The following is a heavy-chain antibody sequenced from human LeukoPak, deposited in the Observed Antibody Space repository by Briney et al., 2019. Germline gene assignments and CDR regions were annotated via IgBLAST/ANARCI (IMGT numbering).Heavy chain of an antibody. V-gene: IGHV4-59*01. CDR1: GGSLSSYY. D-gene: IGHD3-22*01. Sequence: SETLSLTSTVSGGSLSSYYWSWIRQPPGKVLEWIGYIHDIGSTNYNPSLRSRVTISVDSSKNHFSLKLSSVTAADAAVYYCACLTTADAFDIWGPGTMVTVSS. CDR2: IHDIGST. CDR3: ACLTTADAFDI. J-gene: IGHJ3*02.